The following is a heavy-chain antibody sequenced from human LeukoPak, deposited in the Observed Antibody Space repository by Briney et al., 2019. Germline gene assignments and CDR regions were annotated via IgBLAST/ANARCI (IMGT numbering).Heavy chain of an antibody. D-gene: IGHD3-16*01. CDR3: ARVGRGDHTWGSYSCDH. CDR2: ISSSGST. J-gene: IGHJ4*02. V-gene: IGHV4-59*01. Sequence: KPSETLSLTCTVSVSGDSFSSYLWSWLRQPPGKGLEWIGYISSSGSTSYNPSLKSRLTISVDTSKNQFSLKLSSVTAADTAVYYCARVGRGDHTWGSYSCDHWGQGTLVSVSS. CDR1: GDSFSSYL.